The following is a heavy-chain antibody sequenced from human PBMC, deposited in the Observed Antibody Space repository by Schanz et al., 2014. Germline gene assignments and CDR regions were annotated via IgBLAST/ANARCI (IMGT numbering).Heavy chain of an antibody. Sequence: EVQLVESGGGLVQPGGSLRFSCAASGFIFSNSWMSWVRQAPGKGLEWVANIKQDGSEKYYVDSVKGRFTISRDNPKKTLYLQMNSLRAEDTAVYYCARDRVGASSYFDYWGQGTLVTVSS. CDR3: ARDRVGASSYFDY. J-gene: IGHJ4*02. CDR1: GFIFSNSW. V-gene: IGHV3-7*01. CDR2: IKQDGSEK. D-gene: IGHD1-26*01.